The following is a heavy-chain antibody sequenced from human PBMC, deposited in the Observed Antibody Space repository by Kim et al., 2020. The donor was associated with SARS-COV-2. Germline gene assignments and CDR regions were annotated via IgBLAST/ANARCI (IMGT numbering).Heavy chain of an antibody. D-gene: IGHD3-9*01. CDR1: GYTFTGYY. CDR2: INPNSGGT. Sequence: ASVKVSCKASGYTFTGYYMHWVRQAPGQGLEWMGWINPNSGGTNYAQKFQGRVTMTRDTSISTAYMELSRLRSDDTAVYYCARGAIGVDYDILTGYYKGSFDYWGQGTLVTVSS. V-gene: IGHV1-2*02. J-gene: IGHJ4*02. CDR3: ARGAIGVDYDILTGYYKGSFDY.